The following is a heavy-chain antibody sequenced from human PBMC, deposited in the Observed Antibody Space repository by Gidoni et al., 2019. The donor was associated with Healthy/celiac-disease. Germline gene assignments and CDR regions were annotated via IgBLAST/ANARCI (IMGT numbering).Heavy chain of an antibody. CDR2: ISVNSSSI. V-gene: IGHV3-9*01. D-gene: IGHD3-10*01. Sequence: EVQLVESGGGLVQPGRALRLSCAAPGFTVDDYAMPWVRQAPGEGVEVVSGISVNSSSIGYADSVKCRFTISRDNTKNSLYLQMTSLRAEDTALYYCAKDIYPMVQGPWGWFDPWGQGTLVTVSS. J-gene: IGHJ5*02. CDR3: AKDIYPMVQGPWGWFDP. CDR1: GFTVDDYA.